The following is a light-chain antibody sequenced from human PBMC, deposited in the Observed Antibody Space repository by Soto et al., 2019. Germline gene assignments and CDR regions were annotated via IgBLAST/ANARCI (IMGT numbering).Light chain of an antibody. CDR3: QQYNSYSPT. V-gene: IGKV1-5*03. CDR1: QSISVW. Sequence: DIQITQPPSTLSASVVDRVTITCRASQSISVWLAWYQQKAGKSPNLLIYKASRLESGVPSRFSGSGSETEFTLTISGLQPGDSATYYCQQYNSYSPTFGQGNRWIS. CDR2: KAS. J-gene: IGKJ1*01.